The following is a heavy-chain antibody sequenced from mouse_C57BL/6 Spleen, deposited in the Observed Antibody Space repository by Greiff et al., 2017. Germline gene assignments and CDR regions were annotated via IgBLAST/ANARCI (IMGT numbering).Heavy chain of an antibody. D-gene: IGHD3-3*01. V-gene: IGHV6-3*01. CDR3: TGCGAGVYYFDY. CDR1: GFTFSNYW. Sequence: EVKVEESGGGLVQPGGSMKLSCVASGFTFSNYWMNWVRQSPEKGLEWVAQIRLKSDNYATHYAESVKGRFTISRDDSKSSVYLQMNNLRAEDTGIYSCTGCGAGVYYFDYWGQGTTLTVSS. CDR2: IRLKSDNYAT. J-gene: IGHJ2*01.